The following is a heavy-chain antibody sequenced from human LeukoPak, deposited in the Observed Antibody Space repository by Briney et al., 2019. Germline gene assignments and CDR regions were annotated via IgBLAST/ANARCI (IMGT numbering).Heavy chain of an antibody. Sequence: ASVKVSCKASGYTFTSYGISWVRQAPGQGLEWMGWISAYNGNTNYAQKLQGRVTMTRDTSISTAYMELSRLRSDDTAVYYCARGLWFGELSLRTNWFDPWGQGTLVTVSS. J-gene: IGHJ5*02. CDR1: GYTFTSYG. V-gene: IGHV1-18*01. D-gene: IGHD3-10*01. CDR3: ARGLWFGELSLRTNWFDP. CDR2: ISAYNGNT.